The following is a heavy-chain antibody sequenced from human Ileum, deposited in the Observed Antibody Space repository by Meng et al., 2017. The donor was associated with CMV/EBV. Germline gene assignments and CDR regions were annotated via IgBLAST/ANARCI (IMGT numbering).Heavy chain of an antibody. V-gene: IGHV4-59*08. CDR2: IHYSGNT. D-gene: IGHD5-12*01. Sequence: QVQLQESGPRLVQPSETLSLTCTVSVGSITTYYWSWIRQSPEKGLEYRGYIHYSGNTNYNPSLGSRVTMSVDTSKNQFSLTFSSVTAADTAVYIFARRPPISGLEDYCGQGNLVTVSS. CDR1: VGSITTYY. J-gene: IGHJ4*02. CDR3: ARRPPISGLEDY.